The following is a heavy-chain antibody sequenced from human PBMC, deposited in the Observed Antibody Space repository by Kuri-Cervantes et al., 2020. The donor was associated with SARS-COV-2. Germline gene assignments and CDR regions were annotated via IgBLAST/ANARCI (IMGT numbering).Heavy chain of an antibody. CDR2: ISHSGST. Sequence: GSLRLSCAVYGGSFSGYFWTWIRQSPGKGLEWIGEISHSGSTNYCPSLKSRVTMSVDSSKNQFSLQLSSVTAADTAVYYCARGRCTGDRHPYYYYAMDVWGQGTTVTVSS. CDR3: ARGRCTGDRHPYYYYAMDV. D-gene: IGHD2-8*02. J-gene: IGHJ6*02. V-gene: IGHV4-34*01. CDR1: GGSFSGYF.